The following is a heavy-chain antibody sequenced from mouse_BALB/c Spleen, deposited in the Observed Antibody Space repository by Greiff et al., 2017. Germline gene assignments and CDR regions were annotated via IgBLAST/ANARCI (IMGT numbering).Heavy chain of an antibody. CDR3: ARDYYGRSGY. CDR1: GFNIKDYY. J-gene: IGHJ2*01. V-gene: IGHV14-1*02. Sequence: EVQLQQSGAELVRPGALVKLSCKASGFNIKDYYMHWVKQRPEQGLAWIGWIDPENGNTIYDPKFQGKASITADTSSNTAYLQLSSLTSEDTAVYYCARDYYGRSGYWGQGTTLTVSA. D-gene: IGHD1-1*01. CDR2: IDPENGNT.